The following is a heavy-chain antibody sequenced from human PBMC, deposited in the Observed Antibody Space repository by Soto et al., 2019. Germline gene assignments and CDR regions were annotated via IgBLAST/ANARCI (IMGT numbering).Heavy chain of an antibody. CDR2: IYYSGST. D-gene: IGHD3-10*01. CDR1: GGAISSSRYY. V-gene: IGHV4-39*01. J-gene: IGHJ5*02. CDR3: ARRKGIKYWFDP. Sequence: XATLSLTVTVSGGAISSSRYYWGWMRQPPGKGLEWIGSIYYSGSTYYNPSLKSRVTISVDTSKNQFSLKLSSVTAADTAVYYCARRKGIKYWFDPWGQGTLVTVSS.